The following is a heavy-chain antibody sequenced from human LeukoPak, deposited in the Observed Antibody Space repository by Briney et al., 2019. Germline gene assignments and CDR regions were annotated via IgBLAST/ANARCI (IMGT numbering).Heavy chain of an antibody. D-gene: IGHD1-26*01. CDR3: GRVFRIGSGSYPPSTLRY. J-gene: IGHJ4*02. CDR2: IIPILGIA. V-gene: IGHV1-69*04. Sequence: SVKVSCKASGGTFSSYAISWVRQAPGQGLEWMGRIIPILGIANYAQKFQGRVTITADKSTSTAYMELSRLRSDDTAVYYCGRVFRIGSGSYPPSTLRYWGQGTLVTVSS. CDR1: GGTFSSYA.